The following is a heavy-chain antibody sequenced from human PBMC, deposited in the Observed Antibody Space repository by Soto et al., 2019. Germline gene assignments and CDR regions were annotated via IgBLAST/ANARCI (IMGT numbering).Heavy chain of an antibody. CDR3: AVPGAGDFDY. Sequence: LETLSLTCAVSGASISTNNCWSWVRQPPGKGLEWIGEVYHSGSTNCNPSLKSRVTISIDKSKNQFSLRLTSMTAADTAVYYCAVPGAGDFDYWSQGTLVTVSS. D-gene: IGHD6-13*01. CDR2: VYHSGST. J-gene: IGHJ4*02. V-gene: IGHV4-4*02. CDR1: GASISTNNC.